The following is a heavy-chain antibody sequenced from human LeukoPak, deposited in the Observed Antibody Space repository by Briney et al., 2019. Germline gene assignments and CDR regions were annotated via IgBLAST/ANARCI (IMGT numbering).Heavy chain of an antibody. Sequence: PSETLSLSCTVPGGSISSYYWSWIRQPPGKGLEWIGYIYYSGSTNYNPSLKSRVTISVDTSKNQFSLKLNSVTAADTAVYYCAREPPKAAGYFDYWGQGTLVTVSS. V-gene: IGHV4-59*12. CDR3: AREPPKAAGYFDY. J-gene: IGHJ4*02. CDR2: IYYSGST. D-gene: IGHD6-13*01. CDR1: GGSISSYY.